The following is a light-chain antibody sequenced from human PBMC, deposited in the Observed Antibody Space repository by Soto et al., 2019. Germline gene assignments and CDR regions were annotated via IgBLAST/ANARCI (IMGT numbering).Light chain of an antibody. CDR2: GNS. V-gene: IGLV1-40*01. Sequence: VLTQPPSVSGAPGQRVTISCTGSSSNIGAGYDVHWYQQLPGTAPKLLIYGNSNRPSGVPDRFSGSKSGTSASLAITGLQAEDEADYHCQSYDSSLSAFYAFGTGTKLTVL. CDR3: QSYDSSLSAFYA. CDR1: SSNIGAGYD. J-gene: IGLJ1*01.